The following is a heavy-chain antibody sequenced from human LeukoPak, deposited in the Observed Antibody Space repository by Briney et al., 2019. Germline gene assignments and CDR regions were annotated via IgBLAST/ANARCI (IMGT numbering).Heavy chain of an antibody. D-gene: IGHD6-13*01. J-gene: IGHJ4*02. CDR2: ISYDGSNK. CDR3: ARDLYSSSWYAFDY. V-gene: IGHV3-30*04. CDR1: GFTFSSYA. Sequence: GGSLRLSCAASGFTFSSYAMSWVRQAPGKGLEWVAVISYDGSNKYYADSVKGRFTISRDNSKNTLYLQMNSLRAEDTAVYYCARDLYSSSWYAFDYWGQGTLVTVSS.